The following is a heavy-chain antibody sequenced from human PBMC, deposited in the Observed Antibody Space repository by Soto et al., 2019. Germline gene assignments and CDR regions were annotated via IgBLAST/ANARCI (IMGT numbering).Heavy chain of an antibody. V-gene: IGHV3-30*18. CDR3: AKDRMGAGVRGYFDY. D-gene: IGHD3-10*01. Sequence: QVQLVGSGGGVVQPGRSLRLSCAASGFTFSSYGMHWVRQAPGKGLEWLAVIIYDGSTKYYADSVKGRFTISRDNSKSTLYLQMNSLRAEDTAVYYCAKDRMGAGVRGYFDYWGQGTLVTVSS. CDR2: IIYDGSTK. CDR1: GFTFSSYG. J-gene: IGHJ4*02.